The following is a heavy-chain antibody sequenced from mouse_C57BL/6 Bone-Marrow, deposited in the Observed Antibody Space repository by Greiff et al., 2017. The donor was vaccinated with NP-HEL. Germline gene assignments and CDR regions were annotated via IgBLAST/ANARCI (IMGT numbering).Heavy chain of an antibody. J-gene: IGHJ3*01. D-gene: IGHD1-1*01. Sequence: QVQLQQSGAELARPGASVKLSCKASGYTFTSYGISWVKQRTGQGLEWIGEIYPRSGNTYYNEKFKGKATLTADKSSSTAYMELRSLPSEDSAVYFCASHYYGSSLAWFAYWGQGTLVTVSA. CDR1: GYTFTSYG. CDR2: IYPRSGNT. V-gene: IGHV1-81*01. CDR3: ASHYYGSSLAWFAY.